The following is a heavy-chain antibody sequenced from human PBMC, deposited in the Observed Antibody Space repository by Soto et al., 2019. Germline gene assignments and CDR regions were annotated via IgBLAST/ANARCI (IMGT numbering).Heavy chain of an antibody. CDR2: ISYDGSNK. D-gene: IGHD2-21*02. J-gene: IGHJ4*02. CDR1: GFTFSSYA. CDR3: ARDPVAYCGGDCRTFDY. Sequence: QVQLVESGGGVAQPGRYLRLSCAASGFTFSSYAMHWVRQAPGKGLEWVAVISYDGSNKYYADSVKGRFTISRDNSKNTLYLQMNSLRAEDTAVYYCARDPVAYCGGDCRTFDYWGQGTLVTVSS. V-gene: IGHV3-30-3*01.